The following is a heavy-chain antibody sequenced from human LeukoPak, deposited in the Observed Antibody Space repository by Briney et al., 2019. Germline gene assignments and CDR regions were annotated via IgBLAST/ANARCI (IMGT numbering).Heavy chain of an antibody. D-gene: IGHD1/OR15-1a*01. Sequence: PGGSLRLSCAASGFTFSSYAMHWVRQPPGKGLEWVAVISNDGRSKFYADSVKSRFTISRDNSKNMLSLQVNSLRPEDTSVYYCVRDANSGLGTIDYWGQGTPVTISS. CDR2: ISNDGRSK. CDR1: GFTFSSYA. J-gene: IGHJ4*02. V-gene: IGHV3-30*04. CDR3: VRDANSGLGTIDY.